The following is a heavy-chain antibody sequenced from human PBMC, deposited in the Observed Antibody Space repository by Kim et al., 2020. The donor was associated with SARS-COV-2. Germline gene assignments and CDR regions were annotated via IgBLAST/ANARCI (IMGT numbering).Heavy chain of an antibody. D-gene: IGHD1-26*01. CDR2: ISGSGVST. Sequence: LSLTCAASGFSFNTYALTWVRQAPGKGLECVSTISGSGVSTFYADSVRGRFTLSRDNSKNRLYLQMDRLRADDTAVYYCARARGSGGYYDALDIWGQ. CDR3: ARARGSGGYYDALDI. CDR1: GFSFNTYA. J-gene: IGHJ3*02. V-gene: IGHV3-23*01.